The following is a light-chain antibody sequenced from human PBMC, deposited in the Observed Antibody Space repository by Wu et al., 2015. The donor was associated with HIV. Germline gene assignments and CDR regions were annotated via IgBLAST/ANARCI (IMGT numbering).Light chain of an antibody. CDR3: QQYGSSPWT. J-gene: IGKJ1*01. CDR2: GAS. Sequence: EIVLTQSPATLSLSPGERATLSCRASQSISNFLVWYQQKPGQAPRLLIYGASSRATGIPDRFSGSGSGTDFTLTISRLEPEDFAVYYCQQYGSSPWTFGQGTKVEMK. V-gene: IGKV3-20*01. CDR1: QSISNF.